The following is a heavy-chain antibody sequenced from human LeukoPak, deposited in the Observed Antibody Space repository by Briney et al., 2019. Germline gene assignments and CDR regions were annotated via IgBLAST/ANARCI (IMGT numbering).Heavy chain of an antibody. CDR1: GFTFSSYA. J-gene: IGHJ4*02. CDR3: ARDLGFGSSSSGGYFDY. D-gene: IGHD6-6*01. CDR2: ISGSGGST. V-gene: IGHV3-23*01. Sequence: GGSLRLSCAASGFTFSSYAMSWVRQAPGKGLEWVSAISGSGGSTYYADSVKGRFTISRDNSKNTLYLQMNSLRAEDTAVYYCARDLGFGSSSSGGYFDYWGQGTLVTVSS.